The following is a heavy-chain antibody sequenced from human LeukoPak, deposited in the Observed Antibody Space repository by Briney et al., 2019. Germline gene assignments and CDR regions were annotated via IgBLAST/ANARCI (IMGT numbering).Heavy chain of an antibody. CDR2: IYYSGST. V-gene: IGHV4-39*07. D-gene: IGHD6-13*01. J-gene: IGHJ4*02. Sequence: KPSETLSLTCTVSGGSISSSSYYWGWIRQPPGKGLEWIGSIYYSGSTYYNPSLKSRVTISVDTSKNQFSLRLSSVNAADTAVYYCARDILATSIAAPYYWGQGTLVTVSS. CDR1: GGSISSSSYY. CDR3: ARDILATSIAAPYY.